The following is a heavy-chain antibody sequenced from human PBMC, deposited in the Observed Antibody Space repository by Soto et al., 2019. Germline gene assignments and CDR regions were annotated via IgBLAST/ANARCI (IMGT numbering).Heavy chain of an antibody. CDR3: ARDLPYSSGGWFDP. J-gene: IGHJ5*02. D-gene: IGHD6-19*01. V-gene: IGHV1-18*01. CDR2: ISAYNGNT. CDR1: GYTFTSYG. Sequence: ASVKFSCKASGYTFTSYGISWVRQAPGQGLEWMGWISAYNGNTNYARKLQGRVTMTTDTSTSTAYMELRSLRSDDTAVYYCARDLPYSSGGWFDPWGQGTLVTVSS.